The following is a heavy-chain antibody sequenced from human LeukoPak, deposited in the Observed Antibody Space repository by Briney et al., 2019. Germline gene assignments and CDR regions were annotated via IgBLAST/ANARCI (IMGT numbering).Heavy chain of an antibody. J-gene: IGHJ4*02. Sequence: VKPGGSLRPSCAASGFTFSSYSLNWVRQAPGKGLEWVSCISGISSYYADSVKGRFTISRDNAKNSLYLQMNSLRAEDTAVYYCARDVYGSGSYYIDYWGQGTLVTVSS. CDR3: ARDVYGSGSYYIDY. CDR2: ISGISSY. D-gene: IGHD3-10*01. CDR1: GFTFSSYS. V-gene: IGHV3-21*01.